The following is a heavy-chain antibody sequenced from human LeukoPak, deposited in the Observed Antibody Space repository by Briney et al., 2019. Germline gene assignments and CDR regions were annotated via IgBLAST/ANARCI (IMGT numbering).Heavy chain of an antibody. D-gene: IGHD5-12*01. J-gene: IGHJ6*02. CDR2: ITGDGAGT. CDR1: GFIFDDYA. V-gene: IGHV3-43*02. Sequence: GGSLRLSCAASGFIFDDYAMHWVRQAPGKGLEWVSLITGDGAGTYYEDSVRSRFTISRDNSKNSLYLIMNSLRTEDTALYYCTKGRVATVGGAKYAMDVWGQGTTVTVSS. CDR3: TKGRVATVGGAKYAMDV.